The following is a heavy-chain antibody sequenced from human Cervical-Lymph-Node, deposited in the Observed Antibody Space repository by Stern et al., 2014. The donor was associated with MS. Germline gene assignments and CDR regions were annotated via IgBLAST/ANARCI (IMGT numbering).Heavy chain of an antibody. J-gene: IGHJ4*02. CDR3: VRAREGYYFDY. D-gene: IGHD2-21*01. V-gene: IGHV2-70*01. CDR1: GFSLSTTGMR. Sequence: QVTLRESGPALVKPTQTLTLTCTFSGFSLSTTGMRLSWHPPPPGKALVWLALHDRDGDKYYSTALKTRLTISKDTTKNQVVLTMTNMAPLDTATYFCVRAREGYYFDYWGQGIPVTVSS. CDR2: HDRDGDK.